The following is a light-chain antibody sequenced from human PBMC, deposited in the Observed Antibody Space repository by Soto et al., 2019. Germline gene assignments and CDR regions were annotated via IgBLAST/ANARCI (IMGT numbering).Light chain of an antibody. J-gene: IGKJ2*01. V-gene: IGKV1-8*01. CDR2: AAS. CDR1: QGISSY. CDR3: QQYHSYPPYT. Sequence: AIRMTQSPSSLSASTGDRVTITCRASQGISSYLAWYQQKPGKAPKLLIYAASTLQSGVPSRFSGSGSGTDFTLTIRCLQSEDFATYYCQQYHSYPPYTVGQGTKREIK.